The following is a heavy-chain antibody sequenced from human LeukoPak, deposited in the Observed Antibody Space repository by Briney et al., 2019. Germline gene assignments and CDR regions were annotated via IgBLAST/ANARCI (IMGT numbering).Heavy chain of an antibody. CDR3: VKDRSDNSSWYLGDY. Sequence: GGSLRLSCAASGFTFSSYAMSWVRQAPGKGLEWVSAISGSGGSTYYADSVRGRFTISRDNSKNTLYLQMNSLRAEDTAIYYCVKDRSDNSSWYLGDYWGQGTLVAVSS. CDR2: ISGSGGST. D-gene: IGHD6-13*01. V-gene: IGHV3-23*01. CDR1: GFTFSSYA. J-gene: IGHJ4*02.